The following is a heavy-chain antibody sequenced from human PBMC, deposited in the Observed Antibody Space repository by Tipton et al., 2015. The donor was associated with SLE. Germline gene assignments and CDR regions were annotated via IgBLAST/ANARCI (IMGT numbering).Heavy chain of an antibody. D-gene: IGHD1-26*01. CDR1: GHSISTDYY. CDR3: AMTEWELDWYFDL. CDR2: DYHSGRT. V-gene: IGHV4-38-2*01. J-gene: IGHJ2*01. Sequence: TLSLTCAVSGHSISTDYYWGWIRQPPGKGLEWIGSDYHSGRTYYNPSLKSRVTISLDTAKNHFSLKLTSLTAADTAVYYCAMTEWELDWYFDLWGRGTLVTVSS.